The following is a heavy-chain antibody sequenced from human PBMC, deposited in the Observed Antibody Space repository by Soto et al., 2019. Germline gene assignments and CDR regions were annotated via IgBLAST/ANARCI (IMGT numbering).Heavy chain of an antibody. J-gene: IGHJ6*02. CDR3: AKVIGGSESYWGGSHYYYALDV. D-gene: IGHD3-10*01. CDR2: ISGSDGTT. Sequence: EVQLLESGGGLTQPGGSLRLSCAASGFIFSDYAMYWVRQAPGKGLEWVSVISGSDGTTYYADSVRGRFTMSRDNSRNTIYLQMMSLRAEDTAVYYCAKVIGGSESYWGGSHYYYALDVWGQGTTGTVSS. CDR1: GFIFSDYA. V-gene: IGHV3-23*01.